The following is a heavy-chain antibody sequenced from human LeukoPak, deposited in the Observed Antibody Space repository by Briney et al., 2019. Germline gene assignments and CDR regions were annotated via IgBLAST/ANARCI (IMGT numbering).Heavy chain of an antibody. D-gene: IGHD3-22*01. Sequence: PGGSLRLSCAASGFTFSSYAMHWVRQAPGKGLEWVAVISYDGSNKYYADSVKGRFTISRDNAKNSLYLQMNSLRAEDTAVYYCARDRESSGYYYWGQGTLVTVSS. V-gene: IGHV3-30-3*01. CDR2: ISYDGSNK. CDR3: ARDRESSGYYY. J-gene: IGHJ4*02. CDR1: GFTFSSYA.